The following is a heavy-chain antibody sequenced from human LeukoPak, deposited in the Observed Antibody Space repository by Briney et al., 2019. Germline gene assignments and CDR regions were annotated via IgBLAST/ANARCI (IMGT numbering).Heavy chain of an antibody. CDR1: GFTFRTYW. J-gene: IGHJ3*01. CDR3: ARWKMELQRNAFDF. V-gene: IGHV3-7*01. CDR2: INQDGSEE. D-gene: IGHD1-26*01. Sequence: PGGSLRLSCAASGFTFRTYWMSWIRQAPGKEPEWVADINQDGSEEYYLQSVRGRFTVSRDNAQNAVFLQMTNLRADDTAVYYCARWKMELQRNAFDFGGQGTVVTVSS.